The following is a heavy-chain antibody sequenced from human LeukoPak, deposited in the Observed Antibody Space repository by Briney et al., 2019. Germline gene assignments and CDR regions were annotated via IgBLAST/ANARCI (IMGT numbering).Heavy chain of an antibody. Sequence: GGSLRLSCAASGFTFSSYSMNLVRQAPGKGLEWVSSISSSSSYIYYADSVKGRFTISRDNAKNSLYLQMNSLRAEDTAVYYCARDGLVVVHDYWGQGTLVTVSS. V-gene: IGHV3-21*01. D-gene: IGHD3-22*01. CDR1: GFTFSSYS. CDR2: ISSSSSYI. J-gene: IGHJ4*02. CDR3: ARDGLVVVHDY.